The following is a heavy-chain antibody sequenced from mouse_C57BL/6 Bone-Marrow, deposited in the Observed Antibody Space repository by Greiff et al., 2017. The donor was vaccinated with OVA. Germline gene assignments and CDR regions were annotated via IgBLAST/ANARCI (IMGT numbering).Heavy chain of an antibody. D-gene: IGHD1-1*01. CDR3: TTFPTVVSSPFAY. CDR1: GFNIKDDY. CDR2: IDPENGDT. J-gene: IGHJ3*01. V-gene: IGHV14-4*01. Sequence: VQLQQSGAELVRPGASVKLSCTASGFNIKDDYMHWVKQRPEQGLEWIGWIDPENGDTEYASKFQGKATITADPSSNTAYLQLSSLTSEDTAVYYCTTFPTVVSSPFAYWGQGTLVTVSA.